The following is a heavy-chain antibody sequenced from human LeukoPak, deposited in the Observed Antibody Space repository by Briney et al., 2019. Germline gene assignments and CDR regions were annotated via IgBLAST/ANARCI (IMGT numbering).Heavy chain of an antibody. CDR2: INHSGST. J-gene: IGHJ4*02. CDR3: ARGRGVVPEPYYFDY. D-gene: IGHD2-2*01. Sequence: SETLSLTCAVYGGAFSGYYWRWVRPPPRKGLEWVGGINHSGSTNYNPSLKSRVTISVDTSKNQFSLKLSSVTAADTAVYYCARGRGVVPEPYYFDYWGQGTLVTVSS. CDR1: GGAFSGYY. V-gene: IGHV4-34*01.